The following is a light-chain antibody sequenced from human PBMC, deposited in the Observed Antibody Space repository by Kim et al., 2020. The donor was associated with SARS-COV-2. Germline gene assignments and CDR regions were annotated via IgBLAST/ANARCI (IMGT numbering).Light chain of an antibody. CDR2: AAS. V-gene: IGKV3-20*01. J-gene: IGKJ1*01. Sequence: PGDTATLSCSASHSGSNVNQLAWFHKRPGQAPRLLIYAASSRATGIPDRFSGSGSATDFTLTISRLEPADSAVYFCQHYSASPRTFGRGTKVDIK. CDR3: QHYSASPRT. CDR1: HSGSNVN.